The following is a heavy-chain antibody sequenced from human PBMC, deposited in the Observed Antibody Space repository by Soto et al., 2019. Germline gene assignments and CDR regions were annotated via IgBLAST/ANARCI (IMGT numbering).Heavy chain of an antibody. D-gene: IGHD3-22*01. CDR1: GFTFSSYA. CDR2: ISGSGGST. V-gene: IGHV3-23*01. CDR3: AKATSPYYYDRGYFDY. Sequence: EVQLLESGGGLVQPGGSLRLSCAASGFTFSSYAMSWVRQAPGKGLEWVSAISGSGGSTYYADSVKGRFTISRDNSKNTLYLQMNSLRAEDTAVYYCAKATSPYYYDRGYFDYWGQGTLVTVSS. J-gene: IGHJ4*02.